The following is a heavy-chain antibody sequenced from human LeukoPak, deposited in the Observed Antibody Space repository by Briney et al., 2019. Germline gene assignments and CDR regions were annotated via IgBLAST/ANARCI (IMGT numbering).Heavy chain of an antibody. J-gene: IGHJ5*02. CDR1: GGSFSGYY. Sequence: KTSETLSLTCAVYGGSFSGYYWSWIRQPPGKGLEWIGEINHSGGTNYNPSLKSRVTISVDTSKNQFSLKLSSVTAADTAVYYCARSSSDYDIGGENRSDWFDPWGQGTLVTVSS. CDR3: ARSSSDYDIGGENRSDWFDP. CDR2: INHSGGT. V-gene: IGHV4-34*01. D-gene: IGHD3-9*01.